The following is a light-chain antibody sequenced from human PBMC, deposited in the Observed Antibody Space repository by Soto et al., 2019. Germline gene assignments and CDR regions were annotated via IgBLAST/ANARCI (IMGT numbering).Light chain of an antibody. J-gene: IGKJ1*01. CDR3: QQYNSYPLT. CDR1: QSISSW. CDR2: KAS. V-gene: IGKV1-5*03. Sequence: DIQMTQSPSTLSASVGDRVTITCRASQSISSWLAWYQQKPGKAPKLLIYKASGLESGVPSRFSGSGSGTEFTLSISSLQPDDSATYYCQQYNSYPLTFGQGTKVEIK.